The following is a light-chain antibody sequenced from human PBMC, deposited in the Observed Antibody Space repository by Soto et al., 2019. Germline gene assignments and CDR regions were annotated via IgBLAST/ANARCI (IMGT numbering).Light chain of an antibody. CDR2: EVS. CDR1: SSDVGGYNY. CDR3: SSNAGSNNFVV. J-gene: IGLJ2*01. V-gene: IGLV2-8*01. Sequence: QSALTQPPSASGSPGQSVTISCTGTSSDVGGYNYVSWFQQHPGKAPKLMIYEVSKRPPGVPDRFSGSKSGNTASLSVSGLQAEDEADYYCSSNAGSNNFVVFGGGTQLTVL.